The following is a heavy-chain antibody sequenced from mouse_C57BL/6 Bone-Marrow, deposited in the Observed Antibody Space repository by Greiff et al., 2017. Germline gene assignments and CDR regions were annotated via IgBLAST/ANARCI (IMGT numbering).Heavy chain of an antibody. J-gene: IGHJ3*01. D-gene: IGHD2-3*01. CDR3: ARDDGYYLWFAY. CDR1: GYTFTDYY. CDR2: IYPGSGKT. V-gene: IGHV1-76*01. Sequence: AQLQQSGAELVRPGASVKLSCKASGYTFTDYYINWVKQRPGQGLEWIARIYPGSGKTYYNEKFKGKATLTAEKSSSTAYMQLSSLTSEDSAVYFCARDDGYYLWFAYWGQGTLVTVSA.